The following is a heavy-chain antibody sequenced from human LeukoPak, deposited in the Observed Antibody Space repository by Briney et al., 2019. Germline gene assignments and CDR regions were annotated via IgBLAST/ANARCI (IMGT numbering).Heavy chain of an antibody. CDR3: AKTSSGWSKDY. D-gene: IGHD6-19*01. Sequence: PGGPLRLSCAASGFTFSSYAMTWVRQAPGKGLEWVSAISASGGSTYYADSVKSRFTISRDNSKNTLYLQMNSLRVEDTAVYYCAKTSSGWSKDYWGQGTLVTVSS. CDR1: GFTFSSYA. CDR2: ISASGGST. V-gene: IGHV3-23*01. J-gene: IGHJ4*02.